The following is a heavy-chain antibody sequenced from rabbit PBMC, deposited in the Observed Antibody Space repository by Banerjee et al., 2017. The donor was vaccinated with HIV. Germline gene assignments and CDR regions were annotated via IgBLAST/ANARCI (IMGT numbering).Heavy chain of an antibody. V-gene: IGHV1S47*01. CDR2: IYNGDGTT. Sequence: ELVESGGGLVQPGESLKLSCTASGSDISSFGISWVRQAPGKGLEWVACIYNGDGTTYYASWVNGRFPISRSTSLNTVTLLMTSLTAADTATYFCAKDFAGSGYYTKFYLWGPGTLVTVS. CDR1: GSDISSFG. D-gene: IGHD8-1*01. CDR3: AKDFAGSGYYTKFYL. J-gene: IGHJ4*01.